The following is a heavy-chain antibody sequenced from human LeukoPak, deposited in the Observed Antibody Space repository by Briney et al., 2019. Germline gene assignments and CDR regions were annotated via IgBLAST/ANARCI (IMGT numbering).Heavy chain of an antibody. V-gene: IGHV3-23*01. CDR3: AKDKTPDWRDSSAKYYFDY. D-gene: IGHD6-19*01. CDR1: GFTFSNYG. J-gene: IGHJ4*02. CDR2: ISGSGGST. Sequence: PGGSLRLSCATSGFTFSNYGMSWVRQAPGKGLEWVSAISGSGGSTYYADSVKGRFTISRDNSKNTLYLQMNSLRAEDTAVYYCAKDKTPDWRDSSAKYYFDYWGQGTLVTVSS.